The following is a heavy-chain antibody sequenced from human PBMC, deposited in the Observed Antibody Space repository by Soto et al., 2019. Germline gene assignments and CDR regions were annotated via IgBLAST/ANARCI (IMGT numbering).Heavy chain of an antibody. D-gene: IGHD3-3*01. CDR1: GGSIISYY. V-gene: IGHV4-4*07. J-gene: IGHJ6*02. CDR3: ASTFYDFWSGTYGMDV. Sequence: SAPLSLTCTVSGGSIISYYWSWIRQPAGKGLEWIGRIYTSGITNYNPSLKSRVTMSVDTSKNQFSLKLSSVTAADTAVYYCASTFYDFWSGTYGMDVWGQGTTVTVSS. CDR2: IYTSGIT.